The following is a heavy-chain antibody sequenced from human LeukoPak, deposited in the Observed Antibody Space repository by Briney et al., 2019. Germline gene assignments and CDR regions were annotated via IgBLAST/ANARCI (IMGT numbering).Heavy chain of an antibody. J-gene: IGHJ4*02. V-gene: IGHV3-53*01. CDR2: IYSDNT. Sequence: PGGSLRLSCTVSGFTVSSNSMSWVRQAPGKGLEWVSFIYSDNTHYSDSVKGRFTISRDNAKNSLYLQMNSLRAEDTAVYYCARRGWEQQLGGEFDYWGQGTQVTVSS. D-gene: IGHD6-13*01. CDR3: ARRGWEQQLGGEFDY. CDR1: GFTVSSNS.